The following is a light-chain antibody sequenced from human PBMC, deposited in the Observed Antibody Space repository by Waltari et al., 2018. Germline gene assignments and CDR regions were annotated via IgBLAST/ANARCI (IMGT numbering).Light chain of an antibody. CDR1: SSNIGSNA. CDR3: AAWDDSLDGSWV. CDR2: SNN. Sequence: QSVLTQPPSASGTPGQRVTISCSGSSSNIGSNAVNWYQQLPGTAPKLLIYSNNKRLSGVPDRFSGSKSGTSASLAISGLLSQDEADYYCAAWDDSLDGSWVFGGGTKLTVL. V-gene: IGLV1-44*01. J-gene: IGLJ3*02.